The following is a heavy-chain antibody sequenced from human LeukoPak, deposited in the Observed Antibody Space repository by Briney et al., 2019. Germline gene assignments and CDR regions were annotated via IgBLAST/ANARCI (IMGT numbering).Heavy chain of an antibody. Sequence: GGSLRLSCAASGFAFSSYAMGWVRQSPGKGLEWLSTINGGGNTTFYADSVKGRFTISRDNSKNTLYLHMDGLRPDDTAIYYCTKELHVAVAVADYYYFYMDVWGRGTAVSVSS. CDR1: GFAFSSYA. J-gene: IGHJ6*03. V-gene: IGHV3-23*01. CDR3: TKELHVAVAVADYYYFYMDV. D-gene: IGHD6-19*01. CDR2: INGGGNTT.